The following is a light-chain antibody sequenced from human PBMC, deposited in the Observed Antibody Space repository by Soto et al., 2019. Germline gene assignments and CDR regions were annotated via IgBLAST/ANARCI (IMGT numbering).Light chain of an antibody. CDR3: QQYDTYS. V-gene: IGKV1-13*02. Sequence: AIQLTQSPSSLSASVGDRVTITCRASQGISSAVAWYQQKPGKPPKLLMYDASSLESGVPPRFSGSGSGTDFTLSISSLQPEDFATYYCQQYDTYSFGQGTKVDNK. J-gene: IGKJ1*01. CDR1: QGISSA. CDR2: DAS.